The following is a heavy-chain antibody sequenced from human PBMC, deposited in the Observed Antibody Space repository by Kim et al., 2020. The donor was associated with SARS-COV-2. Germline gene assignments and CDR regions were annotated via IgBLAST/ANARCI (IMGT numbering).Heavy chain of an antibody. CDR3: AREKYYDFWSGPDY. CDR2: IYYSGST. J-gene: IGHJ4*02. D-gene: IGHD3-3*01. CDR1: GGSISSGGYY. V-gene: IGHV4-31*03. Sequence: SETLSLTCTVSGGSISSGGYYWSWIRQHPGKGLEWIGYIYYSGSTYYNPSLKSRVTISVDTSKNQFSLKLSSVTAADTAVYYCAREKYYDFWSGPDYWGQGTLVTVSS.